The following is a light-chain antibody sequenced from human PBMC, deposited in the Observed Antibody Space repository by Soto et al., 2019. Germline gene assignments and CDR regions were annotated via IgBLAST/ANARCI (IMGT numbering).Light chain of an antibody. J-gene: IGLJ2*01. CDR1: SSDVGGYNY. CDR3: SSYTSSSTVV. V-gene: IGLV2-14*01. CDR2: DVS. Sequence: QSALTQPASVSGSPGQSITISCTGTSSDVGGYNYVSWYQQHPGKAPKLVISDVSNRPSGVSNRFSGSKSGNTASLTISGLQAEDEADYYCSSYTSSSTVVFGGGTKLTV.